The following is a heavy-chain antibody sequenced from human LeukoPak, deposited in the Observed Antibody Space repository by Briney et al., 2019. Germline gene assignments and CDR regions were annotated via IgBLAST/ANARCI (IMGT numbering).Heavy chain of an antibody. Sequence: GGSLRLSCAGSGFTFDDYAMHWVRQAPGKGLERVSGISWNSGSIGYADSVKGRFTISRDNAKNSLYLQMNSLRAEDTALYYCAKDIDTHYDDYVPSGMDVWCQGTTVTVSS. CDR2: ISWNSGSI. J-gene: IGHJ6*02. CDR1: GFTFDDYA. D-gene: IGHD4-17*01. V-gene: IGHV3-9*01. CDR3: AKDIDTHYDDYVPSGMDV.